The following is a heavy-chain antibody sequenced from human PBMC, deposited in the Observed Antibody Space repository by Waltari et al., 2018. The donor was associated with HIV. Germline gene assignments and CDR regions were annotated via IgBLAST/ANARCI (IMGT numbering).Heavy chain of an antibody. Sequence: QVQLLQSGAEVQPPGTSMQLSCKKSGTPFPSQHMQWLHQATGQGLEWVGKINPSDGRTTYAQRFQGRVMMTRDTSTSTVYMDLNSLRSEDTAVFYCATRLWSGDYRRAYYYYALDVWGQGTTVTVSS. D-gene: IGHD3-3*01. CDR2: INPSDGRT. CDR3: ATRLWSGDYRRAYYYYALDV. CDR1: GTPFPSQH. V-gene: IGHV1-46*01. J-gene: IGHJ6*02.